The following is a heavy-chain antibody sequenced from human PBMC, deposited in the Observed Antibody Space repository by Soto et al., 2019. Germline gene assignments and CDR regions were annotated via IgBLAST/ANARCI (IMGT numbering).Heavy chain of an antibody. D-gene: IGHD3-3*01. Sequence: SETLSLTCAVYGGSFSGYYWSWIRQPPGKGLEWIGEINHSGSTNYNPSLKSRVTISVDTSKNQFSLKLSSVTAADTAVYYCARGIAYDFLSGYRSTGYYYYYMDVWGKGTTVTVSS. CDR3: ARGIAYDFLSGYRSTGYYYYYMDV. CDR1: GGSFSGYY. V-gene: IGHV4-34*01. CDR2: INHSGST. J-gene: IGHJ6*03.